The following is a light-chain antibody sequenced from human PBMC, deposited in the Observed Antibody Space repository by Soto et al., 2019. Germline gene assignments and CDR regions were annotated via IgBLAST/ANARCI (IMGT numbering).Light chain of an antibody. J-gene: IGKJ1*01. V-gene: IGKV1-6*01. CDR3: LLDYSYFWA. Sequence: AIQVTQSPSSLSASVGDRGTITCRTSQGIRSALVWYQQKPGKVPKLLIYAASTLQSGVPSRFSGSGAGRDFTLTISSLQPEDFATYYCLLDYSYFWAFGQGTKVEIK. CDR2: AAS. CDR1: QGIRSA.